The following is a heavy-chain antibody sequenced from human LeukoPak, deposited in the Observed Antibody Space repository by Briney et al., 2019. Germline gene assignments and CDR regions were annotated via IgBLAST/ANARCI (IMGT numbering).Heavy chain of an antibody. D-gene: IGHD3-16*01. CDR3: AKSVIDAGGAFDI. CDR2: IWYDGSNK. J-gene: IGHJ3*02. CDR1: GFTFSSYG. Sequence: TGGSLRPSCAASGFTFSSYGMHWVRQAPGKGLEWVAVIWYDGSNKYYADSVKGRFTISRDNSKNTLYLQMNSLRAEDTAVYYCAKSVIDAGGAFDIWGQGTMVTVSS. V-gene: IGHV3-33*06.